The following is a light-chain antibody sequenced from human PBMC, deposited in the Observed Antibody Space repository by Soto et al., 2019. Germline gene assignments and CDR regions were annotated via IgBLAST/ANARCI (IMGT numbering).Light chain of an antibody. CDR1: SRDVGGFNY. V-gene: IGLV2-14*03. Sequence: QAVVAQPPPLSGSPWKAITLSCPGNSRDVGGFNYVSWYQQHPGKAPKLMIYDVTNRPSGVSYRFSGSKSGNTASLTISGLQAEDEADYYCNSYTSSSTYVFGTGTKVTVL. CDR2: DVT. CDR3: NSYTSSSTYV. J-gene: IGLJ1*01.